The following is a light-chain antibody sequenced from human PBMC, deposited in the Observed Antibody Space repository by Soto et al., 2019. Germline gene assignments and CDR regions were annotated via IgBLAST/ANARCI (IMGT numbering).Light chain of an antibody. Sequence: QSALTQPASVSGSPGQSITISCTGTSSDIGRYEFVSWFQQHPGKAPKLMIFEGTNRPSGVSNRFSGSKSGNTASLTISGLQAEDEAIYFCSSSTNTNTLVIFGGGTQLTVL. V-gene: IGLV2-14*01. CDR2: EGT. CDR3: SSSTNTNTLVI. CDR1: SSDIGRYEF. J-gene: IGLJ2*01.